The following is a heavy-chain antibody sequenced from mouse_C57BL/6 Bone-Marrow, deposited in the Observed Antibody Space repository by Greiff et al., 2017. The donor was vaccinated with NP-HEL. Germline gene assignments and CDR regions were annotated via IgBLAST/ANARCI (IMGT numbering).Heavy chain of an antibody. Sequence: DVHLVESGGGLVKPGGSLKLSCAASGFTFSSYAMSWVRQTPEKRLEWVATISDGGSYTYYPDNVKGRFTISRDNAKNNLYLQMSHLKSEDTAMYYCARNEGIYDGYFYAMDYWGQGTSVTVSS. V-gene: IGHV5-4*01. CDR3: ARNEGIYDGYFYAMDY. D-gene: IGHD2-3*01. CDR1: GFTFSSYA. CDR2: ISDGGSYT. J-gene: IGHJ4*01.